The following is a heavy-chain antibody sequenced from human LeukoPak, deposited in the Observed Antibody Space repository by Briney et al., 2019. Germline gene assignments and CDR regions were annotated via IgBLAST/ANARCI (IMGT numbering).Heavy chain of an antibody. Sequence: ASVKVSCKVSGYTLTELSMHWVRQAPGKGLEWMGGFDPEDGETIYAQKFQGRVTMTEDTSTDTAYMELSSLRSEDTAVYYCATGQYYYDSSGFSPPAEYFQHWGQGTLVTVSS. CDR3: ATGQYYYDSSGFSPPAEYFQH. J-gene: IGHJ1*01. CDR2: FDPEDGET. D-gene: IGHD3-22*01. V-gene: IGHV1-24*01. CDR1: GYTLTELS.